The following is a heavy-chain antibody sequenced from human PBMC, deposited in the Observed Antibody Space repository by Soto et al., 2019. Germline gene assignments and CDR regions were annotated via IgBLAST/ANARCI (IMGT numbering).Heavy chain of an antibody. CDR1: GYTFTSYY. CDR3: ARGMSGPYDFWSGTYGMDV. D-gene: IGHD3-3*01. Sequence: GASVKVSCKASGYTFTSYYMHWVRQAPGQGLEWMGIINPSGGSTSYAQKFQGRVTMTRDTPTSTVYMELSSLRSEDTAVYYCARGMSGPYDFWSGTYGMDVWGQGTTVTVSS. J-gene: IGHJ6*02. CDR2: INPSGGST. V-gene: IGHV1-46*01.